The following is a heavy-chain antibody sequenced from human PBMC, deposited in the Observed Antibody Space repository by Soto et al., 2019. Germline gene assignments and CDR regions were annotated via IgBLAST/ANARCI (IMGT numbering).Heavy chain of an antibody. CDR1: GFTFSTYW. CDR3: ARENHAKFDY. Sequence: EVQLVESGGGLVQPGGSLRLSCAASGFTFSTYWMSWVRQAPGKGLEWVASMAQDGAEKHYVDSVKGRFTISKDNAKNSLFLQVDSLRAEDTAVYYCARENHAKFDYWGQGTLVTVSS. CDR2: MAQDGAEK. V-gene: IGHV3-7*01. J-gene: IGHJ4*02.